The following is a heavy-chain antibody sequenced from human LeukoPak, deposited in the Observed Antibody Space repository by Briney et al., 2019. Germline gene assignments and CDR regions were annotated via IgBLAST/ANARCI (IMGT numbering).Heavy chain of an antibody. J-gene: IGHJ6*04. CDR2: ISSSSSYI. D-gene: IGHD3-10*01. Sequence: KPGGSLRLSCAASGFTFSSYSMNWVRQAPGKGLEWVSSISSSSSYIYYADSVKGRFTISRDNAKNSLYLQMNSLRAEDTAVYYCARVDYYGSGSYYKAPYYYGMDVWGNGTTVTVSS. CDR1: GFTFSSYS. CDR3: ARVDYYGSGSYYKAPYYYGMDV. V-gene: IGHV3-21*01.